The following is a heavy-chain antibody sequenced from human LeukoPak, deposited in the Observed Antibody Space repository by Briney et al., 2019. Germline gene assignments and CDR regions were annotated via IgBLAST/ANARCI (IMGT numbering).Heavy chain of an antibody. V-gene: IGHV3-48*04. CDR2: ISSSGSTI. Sequence: GGSLRLSCAASGFTFSSYSMNWVRQAPGKGLEWVSYISSSGSTIYYADSVKGRFTISRDNAKNSLYLQMNSLRAEDTALYYCAKPLFIGAAGSGGVFDIWGQGRMVTVSS. CDR3: AKPLFIGAAGSGGVFDI. D-gene: IGHD6-13*01. J-gene: IGHJ3*02. CDR1: GFTFSSYS.